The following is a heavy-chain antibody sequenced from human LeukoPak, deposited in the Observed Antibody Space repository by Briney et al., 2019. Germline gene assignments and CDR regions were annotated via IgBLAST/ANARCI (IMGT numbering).Heavy chain of an antibody. J-gene: IGHJ4*02. CDR2: IRQDGREE. CDR1: GFTFSNFW. CDR3: VRDRALAHFDH. Sequence: GGSLRLSCAASGFTFSNFWMSWVRQAPGRGLEWVATIRQDGREENYADSVKGRFTVSRDNAKNSTYMQMNSLGVDETAVYYCVRDRALAHFDHWGQGALVTVSS. V-gene: IGHV3-7*01. D-gene: IGHD1-1*01.